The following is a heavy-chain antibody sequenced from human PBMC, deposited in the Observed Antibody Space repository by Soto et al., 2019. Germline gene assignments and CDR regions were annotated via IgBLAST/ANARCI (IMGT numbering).Heavy chain of an antibody. CDR3: ARFLQYCSGTNCTYMDV. Sequence: SETLSLTCSFSGDSVTSHYLTWIRQSPEKGLEWIGYMHYSGCSHYNPSLKSRLTISIDTSQNQFTLKLSSVTAADTALYYCARFLQYCSGTNCTYMDVWGKGTTVTVSS. D-gene: IGHD2-2*01. J-gene: IGHJ6*03. CDR2: MHYSGCS. CDR1: GDSVTSHY. V-gene: IGHV4-59*02.